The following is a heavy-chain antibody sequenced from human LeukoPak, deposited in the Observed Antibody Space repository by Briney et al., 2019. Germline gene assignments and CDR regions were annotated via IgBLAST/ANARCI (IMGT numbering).Heavy chain of an antibody. V-gene: IGHV3-21*01. J-gene: IGHJ6*03. Sequence: GGSLRLSCAASGFTFSSYSMNWVRQAPGKGLEGVSSISSSSSYIYYADSVKGRFTISRDNAKNSLYLQMNSLRAEDTAVYYCARDHPHPYCTNGVCHYFYYYYMDVWGKGTTVTVSS. CDR3: ARDHPHPYCTNGVCHYFYYYYMDV. CDR2: ISSSSSYI. CDR1: GFTFSSYS. D-gene: IGHD2-8*01.